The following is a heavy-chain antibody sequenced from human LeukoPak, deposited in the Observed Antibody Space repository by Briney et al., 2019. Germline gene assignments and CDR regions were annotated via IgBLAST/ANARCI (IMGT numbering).Heavy chain of an antibody. D-gene: IGHD3-10*01. J-gene: IGHJ4*02. CDR3: ARDVNSYASGTFLYYFDC. CDR1: GFTFSSYG. Sequence: HSGGSLRLSCAASGFTFSSYGMHWVRQAPGKGLEWVAVIWYDGSNKYYADSVKGRFTISRDNSKNTLYLQMYSLRAEDTAVYYCARDVNSYASGTFLYYFDCWGQGTLVTVSS. V-gene: IGHV3-33*01. CDR2: IWYDGSNK.